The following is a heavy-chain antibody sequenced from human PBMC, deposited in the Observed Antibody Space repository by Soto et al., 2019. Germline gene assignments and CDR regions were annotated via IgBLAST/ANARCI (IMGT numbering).Heavy chain of an antibody. D-gene: IGHD2-15*01. CDR3: VKQAHGLDGVAFDY. Sequence: PAGSLRLSCSASGFIFSDSTIYWVRQVTGKGLEAISAVSTSGRSTYYADSVKDRFTISRGNSKNTLFLQMGSLRPEDTAIYYCVKQAHGLDGVAFDYWGQGTQVTVSS. CDR2: VSTSGRST. CDR1: GFIFSDST. J-gene: IGHJ4*02. V-gene: IGHV3-64D*06.